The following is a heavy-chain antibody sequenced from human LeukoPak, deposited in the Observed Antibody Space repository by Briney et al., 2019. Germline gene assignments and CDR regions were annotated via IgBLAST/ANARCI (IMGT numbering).Heavy chain of an antibody. V-gene: IGHV3-23*01. CDR1: GFTFSNYC. D-gene: IGHD1-26*01. CDR3: AKRVMGASSAAPAGYFEN. J-gene: IGHJ4*02. CDR2: ISGGGGNT. Sequence: GGSLRLSCAASGFTFSNYCMSWARQAPGQGLEWVSVISGGGGNTYYADSVKGRFTISRDNPKNTLYLQVNSLRAEDTAVYYCAKRVMGASSAAPAGYFENWGQGTLVTVSS.